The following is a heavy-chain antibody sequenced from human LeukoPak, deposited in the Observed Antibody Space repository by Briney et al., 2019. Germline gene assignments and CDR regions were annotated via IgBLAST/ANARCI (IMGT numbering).Heavy chain of an antibody. D-gene: IGHD3-3*01. CDR1: GYTFSSYD. J-gene: IGHJ5*02. V-gene: IGHV1-8*01. CDR3: TRVDPIFGPRP. Sequence: ASVTVSCKASGYTFSSYDINWVRQVTGQGLEWMGWRNPNSGNTGYAQKFQGRVAMTTNTSISTAYMELSSLTFEDTAVYYCTRVDPIFGPRPWGQGTLVTVSS. CDR2: RNPNSGNT.